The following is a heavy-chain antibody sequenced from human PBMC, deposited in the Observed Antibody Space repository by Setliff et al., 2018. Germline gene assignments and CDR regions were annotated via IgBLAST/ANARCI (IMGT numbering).Heavy chain of an antibody. V-gene: IGHV1-69*13. Sequence: SVKVSCKASGGTFSSYVISWVREAPGQGLEWMGGIIPMFGTNYAQKFQGRVTITADESTSTAYMEVSILTSDDTAVYYCARDPFLVQQFPSYMDVWGKGATVTVSS. D-gene: IGHD6-13*01. J-gene: IGHJ6*03. CDR3: ARDPFLVQQFPSYMDV. CDR2: IIPMFGT. CDR1: GGTFSSYV.